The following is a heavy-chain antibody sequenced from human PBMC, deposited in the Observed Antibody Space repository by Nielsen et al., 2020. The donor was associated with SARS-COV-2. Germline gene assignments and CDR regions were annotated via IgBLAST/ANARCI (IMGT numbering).Heavy chain of an antibody. V-gene: IGHV4-38-2*01. J-gene: IGHJ4*02. Sequence: WIRQPPGKGLEWIGSIYYSGSTYYNPSLKSRVTISVDTPKNQFSLKLSSVTAADTAVYYCARYYSGSYYFDYWGQGTLVTVSS. CDR2: IYYSGST. D-gene: IGHD1-26*01. CDR3: ARYYSGSYYFDY.